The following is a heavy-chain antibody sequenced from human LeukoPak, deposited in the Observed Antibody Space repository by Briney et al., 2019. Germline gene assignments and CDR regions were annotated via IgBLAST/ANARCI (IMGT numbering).Heavy chain of an antibody. V-gene: IGHV3-30*18. CDR3: AKDSGSNTFDI. Sequence: PGRSLRLSCEASGFTFSTHGMHWVRQAPGKGLEWVAVISYRGSNKNCADSVKGRFTISRDNSRSTLYLQMNSLRAEDTAVYYCAKDSGSNTFDIWGQGTMVTVSS. D-gene: IGHD3-10*01. CDR2: ISYRGSNK. J-gene: IGHJ3*02. CDR1: GFTFSTHG.